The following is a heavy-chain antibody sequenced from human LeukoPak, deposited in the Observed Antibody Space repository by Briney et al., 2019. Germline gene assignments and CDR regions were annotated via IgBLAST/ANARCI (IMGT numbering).Heavy chain of an antibody. D-gene: IGHD3-9*01. CDR1: GGSISSSSYY. CDR3: ARVRVFRKYDILNPYYMDV. Sequence: PSETLSLTCTVSGGSISSSSYYWGWIRQPPGKGLEWIGSIYYSGSTYYNPSLKSRVTISVDTSKNQFSLKLSSVTAADTAVFYCARVRVFRKYDILNPYYMDVWGKGTTVTVSS. CDR2: IYYSGST. V-gene: IGHV4-39*07. J-gene: IGHJ6*03.